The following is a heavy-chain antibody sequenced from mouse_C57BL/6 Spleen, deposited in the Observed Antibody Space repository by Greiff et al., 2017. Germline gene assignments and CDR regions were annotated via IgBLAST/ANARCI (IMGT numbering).Heavy chain of an antibody. CDR2: ISSGSSTI. V-gene: IGHV5-17*01. J-gene: IGHJ1*03. Sequence: EVQVVESGGGLVKPGGSLKLSCAASGFTFSGYGMHWVRQGPEQGLEWVAYISSGSSTINYADKFKGRFTISRDNAKSTLYLQMTSLRSEDTAVYSCARYRNVGYWYFDVWGTGTTVTVAS. D-gene: IGHD2-14*01. CDR1: GFTFSGYG. CDR3: ARYRNVGYWYFDV.